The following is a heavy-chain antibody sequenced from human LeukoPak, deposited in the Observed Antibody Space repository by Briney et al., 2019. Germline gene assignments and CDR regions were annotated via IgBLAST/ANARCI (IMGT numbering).Heavy chain of an antibody. CDR2: ISSISSYI. CDR3: ATNVIRGGVY. D-gene: IGHD2-21*01. CDR1: GFTFNAYT. V-gene: IGHV3-21*01. J-gene: IGHJ4*02. Sequence: GGSRRLSCAASGFTFNAYTMIWVRQAPEKGVEWVSSISSISSYISYADSVKGRFTISRDNPKNSLYLQMNSLRVEDTAVYYCATNVIRGGVYWGQGIVVTVSS.